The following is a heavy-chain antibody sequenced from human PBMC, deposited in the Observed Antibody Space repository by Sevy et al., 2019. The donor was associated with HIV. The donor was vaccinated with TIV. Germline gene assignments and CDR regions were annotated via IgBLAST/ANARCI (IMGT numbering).Heavy chain of an antibody. CDR1: GYTFTNYA. D-gene: IGHD3-3*01. CDR2: ISGFNGDT. V-gene: IGHV1-18*01. Sequence: ASVKVSCKASGYTFTNYAISWVRQAPGQGLEWMGWISGFNGDTKNAQKFQGRFTMTTDTSTKTAYMDLRSLRSDDTAVYYCVRGTTIYDFWTGGDYWGQGTLVTVS. CDR3: VRGTTIYDFWTGGDY. J-gene: IGHJ4*02.